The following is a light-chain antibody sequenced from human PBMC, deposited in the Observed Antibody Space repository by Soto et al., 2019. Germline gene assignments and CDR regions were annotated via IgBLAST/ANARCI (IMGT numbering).Light chain of an antibody. J-gene: IGKJ5*01. Sequence: DSQLTKSTSNLSASVGDRVTITCRASQGISSYLAWYQQKPGKAPKLLIYAASTLQSGVPLRFSGSGSGTSFTLTISSLQPEDFATYYCQQLLSYPITFGQGTRLEIK. CDR2: AAS. V-gene: IGKV1-9*01. CDR3: QQLLSYPIT. CDR1: QGISSY.